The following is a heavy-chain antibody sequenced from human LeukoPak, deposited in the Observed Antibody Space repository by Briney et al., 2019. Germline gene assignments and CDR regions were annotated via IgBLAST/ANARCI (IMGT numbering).Heavy chain of an antibody. D-gene: IGHD5-18*01. Sequence: ASVKVSCKTSGYTFTGYYMHWVRQAPGQGLEWMGWISAYNGNTSYAQKLQGRVTMTTDTSTSTAYMELRSLRFDDTAVYYCARGQKTWIQLWQKYYFDYWGQGTLVTVSS. V-gene: IGHV1-18*04. CDR1: GYTFTGYY. J-gene: IGHJ4*02. CDR2: ISAYNGNT. CDR3: ARGQKTWIQLWQKYYFDY.